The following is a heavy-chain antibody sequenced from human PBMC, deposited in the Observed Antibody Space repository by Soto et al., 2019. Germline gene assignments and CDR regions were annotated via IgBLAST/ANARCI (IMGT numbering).Heavy chain of an antibody. J-gene: IGHJ4*02. CDR3: AITYCRDNSCPRDFDF. CDR2: FIPILDMA. CDR1: GGTLNTYT. D-gene: IGHD2-21*01. V-gene: IGHV1-69*02. Sequence: VQVVQSGAEVKKPESSVKVSCKPSGGTLNTYTVNWVRLAPGDGLEWMGRFIPILDMANYAQKFQDRVTITADRSTFTAYMELNSLTSDDTAVYYCAITYCRDNSCPRDFDFWGPGTRVTVSS.